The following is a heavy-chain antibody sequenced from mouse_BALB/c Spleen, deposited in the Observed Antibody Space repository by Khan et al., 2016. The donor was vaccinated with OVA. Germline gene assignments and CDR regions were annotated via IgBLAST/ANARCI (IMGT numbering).Heavy chain of an antibody. Sequence: QIQLVQSGPELKKPGETVKISCKASGYTFTNYGMNWVKQSPGKALKWMGWINTYTGEPTYADDFKGRFAFSLETSASTAYLQINNLKNEDTATYFCAKPPYFSYTLDHGGQGTSVTVSS. V-gene: IGHV9-3-1*01. J-gene: IGHJ4*01. CDR2: INTYTGEP. CDR1: GYTFTNYG. CDR3: AKPPYFSYTLDH. D-gene: IGHD2-10*01.